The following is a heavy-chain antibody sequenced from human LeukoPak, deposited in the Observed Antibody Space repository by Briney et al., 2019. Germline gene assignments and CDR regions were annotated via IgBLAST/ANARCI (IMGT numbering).Heavy chain of an antibody. D-gene: IGHD1-26*01. CDR1: GFTFSSYE. CDR3: ARREGGPSGY. J-gene: IGHJ4*02. Sequence: PGGSLRLSCAASGFTFSSYEMKWVRQAPGKGLEWISYISSGAGTKYYADSVKGRFTISRDNAKNSLHLQMNSLRAEDTAVYYCARREGGPSGYWGQGTLVTVSS. V-gene: IGHV3-48*03. CDR2: ISSGAGTK.